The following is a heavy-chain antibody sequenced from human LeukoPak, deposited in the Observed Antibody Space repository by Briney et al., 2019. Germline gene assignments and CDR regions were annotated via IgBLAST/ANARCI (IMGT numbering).Heavy chain of an antibody. CDR3: ARQYCSSTSCLGWFDP. CDR1: GGSISSSSYY. Sequence: SETLSLTCTVSGGSISSSSYYWGWIRQPPGKGLEWFGSIYYSGSTYYNPSLKSRVTISVDTSKNQFSLKLSSVTAADTAVYYCARQYCSSTSCLGWFDPWGQGNMVTVSS. CDR2: IYYSGST. J-gene: IGHJ5*02. V-gene: IGHV4-39*01. D-gene: IGHD2-2*01.